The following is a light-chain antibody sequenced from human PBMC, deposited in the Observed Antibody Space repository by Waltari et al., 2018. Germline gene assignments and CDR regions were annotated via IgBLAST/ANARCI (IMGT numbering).Light chain of an antibody. J-gene: IGLJ2*01. CDR1: SSDIGRFNQ. V-gene: IGLV2-14*01. Sequence: QSALTQPASVSGSPGQSITISCTGSSSDIGRFNQVSWYQQHPGQVPKLILFDVSGRPSGVSNRFSGSKSGNTASLTISGLQDEDEADYYCSSHAGIPTRVLFGGGTKLTVL. CDR3: SSHAGIPTRVL. CDR2: DVS.